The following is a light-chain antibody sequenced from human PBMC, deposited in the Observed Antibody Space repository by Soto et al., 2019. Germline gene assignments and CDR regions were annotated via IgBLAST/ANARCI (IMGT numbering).Light chain of an antibody. CDR2: NTN. Sequence: QTVVTQEPSFSVSPGGTVTLTCGLSSGSVSISDYPSWYQQTPGQAPRTLIYNTNTRSSGVPDRFSGSILGNRAALTITGAQAEDESDYYCLLYVGSGVWVFGGGTQLTVL. CDR3: LLYVGSGVWV. CDR1: SGSVSISDY. V-gene: IGLV8-61*01. J-gene: IGLJ3*02.